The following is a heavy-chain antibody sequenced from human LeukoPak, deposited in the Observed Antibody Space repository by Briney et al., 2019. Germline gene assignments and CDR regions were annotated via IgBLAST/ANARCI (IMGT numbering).Heavy chain of an antibody. J-gene: IGHJ4*02. Sequence: GGSLRLSCAASGFTFINYGMYWVRQAPGKGLEWVATVWYDGNNKYYADSVRGRFTISRDDSKNMVFLHMNSLRVEDTAIYYCARDPDRSGFDFWGQGTLLTVSS. CDR3: ARDPDRSGFDF. CDR1: GFTFINYG. D-gene: IGHD1-14*01. CDR2: VWYDGNNK. V-gene: IGHV3-33*07.